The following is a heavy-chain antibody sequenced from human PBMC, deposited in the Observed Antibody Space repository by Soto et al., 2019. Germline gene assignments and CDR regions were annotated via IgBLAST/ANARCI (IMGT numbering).Heavy chain of an antibody. Sequence: ASVKVSCKASGYTFTGYYMHWVRQATGQGLEWMGWMNPNSGNTGYAQKFQGRVTMTRNTSISTAYMELSSLRSEDTAVYYCARVLNLGFLDTPEWFDPWGQGTLVTVSS. D-gene: IGHD3-3*01. V-gene: IGHV1-8*02. J-gene: IGHJ5*02. CDR1: GYTFTGYY. CDR2: MNPNSGNT. CDR3: ARVLNLGFLDTPEWFDP.